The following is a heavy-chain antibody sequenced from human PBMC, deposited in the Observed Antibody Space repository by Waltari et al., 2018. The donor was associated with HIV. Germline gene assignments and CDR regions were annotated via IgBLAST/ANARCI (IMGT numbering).Heavy chain of an antibody. J-gene: IGHJ2*01. Sequence: QVQLVESGGGVVQPGGSLRLSCAASGFTFSSYAMHWVRQAPGKGVGWVELIQYDGNKKYHGDSVRGRFTISRDNSKNTLYLQMDVLRTEDTAIYYCAKDKRTFGDLYWFFDLWGRGTLVTVSS. D-gene: IGHD4-17*01. V-gene: IGHV3-30*02. CDR2: IQYDGNKK. CDR1: GFTFSSYA. CDR3: AKDKRTFGDLYWFFDL.